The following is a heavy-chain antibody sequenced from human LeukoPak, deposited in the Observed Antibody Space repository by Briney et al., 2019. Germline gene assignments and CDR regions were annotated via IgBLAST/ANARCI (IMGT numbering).Heavy chain of an antibody. V-gene: IGHV1-18*01. J-gene: IGHJ4*02. CDR1: GYTFTIYG. D-gene: IGHD3-22*01. CDR3: ARDDTYYYDSSGIDY. CDR2: ISAYNGNT. Sequence: ASVKVSCKASGYTFTIYGISWVRQAPGQGLEWMGWISAYNGNTNYAQKLQGRVTMTTDTSTSTAYMELRSLRSDDTAVYYGARDDTYYYDSSGIDYWGQGTLVTVSS.